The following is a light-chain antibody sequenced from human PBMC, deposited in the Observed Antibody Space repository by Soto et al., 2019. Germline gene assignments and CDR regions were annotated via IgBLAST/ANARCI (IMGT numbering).Light chain of an antibody. CDR1: SGYSNYK. V-gene: IGLV1-47*01. J-gene: IGLJ2*01. CDR2: RNN. Sequence: QTVVTQPPSASASLGASVTLTCTLSSGYSNYKVDWYQQLPGTAPKLLIYRNNDRPSGVPDRFSGSKSGTSASLAISGLRSEDEADYYCAAWDDSLRCLVFGGGTKLTVL. CDR3: AAWDDSLRCLV.